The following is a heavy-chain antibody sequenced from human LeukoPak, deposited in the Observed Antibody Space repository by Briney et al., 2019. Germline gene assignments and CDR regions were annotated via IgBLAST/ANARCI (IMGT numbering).Heavy chain of an antibody. V-gene: IGHV3-74*01. CDR2: INGDGRNI. CDR3: TRDLMDYDVSTGLHHYYMDV. D-gene: IGHD3-9*01. CDR1: GFTFSSFW. Sequence: GGSLRLSCVASGFTFSSFWMHWVRQDPRKGLVWVSRINGDGRNINYADSVRGRFTISRDNAKNTLYLQMNTLRDEDTAVYYCTRDLMDYDVSTGLHHYYMDVWGQGTTVTVSS. J-gene: IGHJ6*02.